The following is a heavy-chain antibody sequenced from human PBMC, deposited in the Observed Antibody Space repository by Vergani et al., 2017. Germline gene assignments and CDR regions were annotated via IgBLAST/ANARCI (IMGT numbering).Heavy chain of an antibody. D-gene: IGHD3-16*01. CDR2: ISSDGGST. J-gene: IGHJ4*02. V-gene: IGHV3-23*01. CDR3: AKHFRGWGIDY. Sequence: EVQLLESGGGLVQPGGSLRLSCAASGFTFSTYAMTWVRQAPGKGLEWVSTISSDGGSTYYADSVKGRFTISRDNSKNTLSLQMNSLRTDDTATYYCAKHFRGWGIDYWGQGTQVIVSS. CDR1: GFTFSTYA.